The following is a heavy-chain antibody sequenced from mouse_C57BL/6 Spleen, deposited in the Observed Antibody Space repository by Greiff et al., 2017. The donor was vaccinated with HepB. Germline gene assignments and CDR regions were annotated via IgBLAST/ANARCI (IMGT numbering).Heavy chain of an antibody. J-gene: IGHJ3*01. CDR3: ARRGLYYDYDRGFAY. V-gene: IGHV1-26*01. Sequence: EVQLQQSGPELVKPGASVKISCKASGYTFTDYYMNWVKQSHGKSLEWIGDINPNNGGTSYNQKFKGKATLTVDKSSSTAYMELRSLTSEDSAVYYCARRGLYYDYDRGFAYWGQGTLVTVSA. CDR1: GYTFTDYY. D-gene: IGHD2-4*01. CDR2: INPNNGGT.